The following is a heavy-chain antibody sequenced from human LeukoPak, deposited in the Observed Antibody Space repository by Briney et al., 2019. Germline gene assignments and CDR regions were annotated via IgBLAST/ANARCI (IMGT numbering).Heavy chain of an antibody. CDR3: AKEARAMIVVVSRSGCFDY. Sequence: GGSLRLSCAASGFTFSSYAMSWVRQAPGKGLEWVSAISGSGGSTYYADSVKGRFTISRDNAKNSLYLQMNSLRAEDTALYYCAKEARAMIVVVSRSGCFDYWGQGTLVTVSS. CDR2: ISGSGGST. V-gene: IGHV3-23*01. D-gene: IGHD3-22*01. J-gene: IGHJ4*02. CDR1: GFTFSSYA.